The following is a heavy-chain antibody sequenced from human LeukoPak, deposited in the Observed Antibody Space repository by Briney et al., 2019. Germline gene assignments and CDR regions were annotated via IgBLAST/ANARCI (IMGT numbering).Heavy chain of an antibody. CDR1: GGSISSYY. D-gene: IGHD2-2*02. CDR2: IYYSGST. V-gene: IGHV4-59*01. J-gene: IGHJ3*02. CDR3: ARDVLYPRNDAFDI. Sequence: SETLSLTCTVSGGSISSYYWSWIRQPPGKGLEWIGYIYYSGSTNYNPSLKGRVTISVDTSKNQFSLKLSSVTAADTAVYYCARDVLYPRNDAFDIWGQGTMVTVSS.